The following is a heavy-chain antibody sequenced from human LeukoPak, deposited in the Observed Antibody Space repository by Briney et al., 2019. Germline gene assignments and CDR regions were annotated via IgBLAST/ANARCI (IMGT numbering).Heavy chain of an antibody. CDR2: ISAYNGNT. J-gene: IGHJ4*02. V-gene: IGHV1-18*01. CDR3: AREGVGSPPGF. Sequence: ASVKVSCKASGYTFTRYDINWVRQATGQGLEWMGWISAYNGNTNYAQKLQGRVTMTTDTSTSTAYMELRSLRSDDTAVYYCAREGVGSPPGFWGQGTLVTVSS. CDR1: GYTFTRYD. D-gene: IGHD1-26*01.